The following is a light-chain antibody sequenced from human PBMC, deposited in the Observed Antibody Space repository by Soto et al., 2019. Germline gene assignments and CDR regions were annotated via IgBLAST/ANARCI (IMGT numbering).Light chain of an antibody. CDR1: QSVSSN. J-gene: IGKJ4*01. CDR3: QQYNNWPALT. V-gene: IGKV3D-15*01. Sequence: EIVMTQSPATQSVPPGERATLSCRASQSVSSNLAWYQQKPGQAPRLLIYGASTRATGIPARFSGGGSGTEFTLTISSLQSEDFAVYYCQQYNNWPALTFGGGTKVEIK. CDR2: GAS.